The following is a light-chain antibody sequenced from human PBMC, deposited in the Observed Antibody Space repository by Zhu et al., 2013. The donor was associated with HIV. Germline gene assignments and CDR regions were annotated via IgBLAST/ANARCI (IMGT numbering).Light chain of an antibody. CDR3: NSRDSSGNHVI. V-gene: IGLV3-19*01. CDR1: SLRSYY. CDR2: GKN. Sequence: SSELTQDPAVSVALGQTVRITCRGDSLRSYYASWYQQKPGQAPVLVIYGKNNRPSGIPDRFSGSTSGNTASLTITGAQAEDEADYYCNSRDSSGNHVIFGGGTKLTVL. J-gene: IGLJ2*01.